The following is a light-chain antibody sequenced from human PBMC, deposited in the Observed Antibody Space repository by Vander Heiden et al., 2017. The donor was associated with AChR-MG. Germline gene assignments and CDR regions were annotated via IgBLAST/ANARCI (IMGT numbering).Light chain of an antibody. V-gene: IGLV1-40*01. CDR2: SNV. CDR1: GFNIGAPYD. J-gene: IGLJ3*02. Sequence: QSVLTQPPSITGTPGQRVTHSCDGNGFNIGAPYDVHWYHQLPVAAPKLLILSNVKRPSGVPDRFSGSKSGSAACLAITGVQTEEEADYYCQSYDTTLSACVFGGGTRLTVL. CDR3: QSYDTTLSACV.